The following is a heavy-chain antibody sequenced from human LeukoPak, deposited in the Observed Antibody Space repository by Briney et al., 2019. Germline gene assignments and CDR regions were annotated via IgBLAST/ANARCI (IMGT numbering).Heavy chain of an antibody. CDR3: ARDGQLWSPFPTTFDY. J-gene: IGHJ4*02. D-gene: IGHD5-18*01. Sequence: GASVKVSCKASGGTFSSYAISWVRQAPGQGLEWMGGIIPIFGTANYAQKFQGRVTITADESTSTAYMELSSLRSEDTAVYYCARDGQLWSPFPTTFDYWGQGTLVTVSS. CDR1: GGTFSSYA. V-gene: IGHV1-69*13. CDR2: IIPIFGTA.